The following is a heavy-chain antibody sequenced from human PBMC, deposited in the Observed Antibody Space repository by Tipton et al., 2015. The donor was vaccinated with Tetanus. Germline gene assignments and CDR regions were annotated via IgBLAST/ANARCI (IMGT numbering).Heavy chain of an antibody. CDR2: IYNSGST. Sequence: TLSLTCTVSGGSISSGGYYWSWIRQHPGKGLEWIGDIYNSGSTYSNPSLKGRVTISVDTSKNQFSLRLDSVTAADTAVYYCARDQARGARGWNYFDYWGLGTLVTVSS. CDR1: GGSISSGGYY. CDR3: ARDQARGARGWNYFDY. D-gene: IGHD1-26*01. J-gene: IGHJ4*02. V-gene: IGHV4-31*03.